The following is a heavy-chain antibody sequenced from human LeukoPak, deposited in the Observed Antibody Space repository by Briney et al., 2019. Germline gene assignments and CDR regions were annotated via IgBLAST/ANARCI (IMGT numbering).Heavy chain of an antibody. CDR2: INPGGGST. J-gene: IGHJ5*02. Sequence: ASVKVSCKASGYTFTSYYIHWVRQAPGQGLEWMGVINPGGGSTSYALKFQGRVTMSRDTSTSTVYMELSSLRSEDTAVYYCASKDSSGWYEETWGQGTLVTVSS. D-gene: IGHD6-19*01. CDR3: ASKDSSGWYEET. CDR1: GYTFTSYY. V-gene: IGHV1-46*01.